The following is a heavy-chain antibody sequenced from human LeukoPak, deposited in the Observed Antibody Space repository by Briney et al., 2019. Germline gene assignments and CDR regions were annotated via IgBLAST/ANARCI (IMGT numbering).Heavy chain of an antibody. CDR1: GGSFSGYY. V-gene: IGHV4-34*01. J-gene: IGHJ4*02. CDR3: ARGARVAQGSRPIDY. CDR2: INHSGST. Sequence: SETLSLTCAVYGGSFSGYYWSWIRQPPGKGLEWIGEINHSGSTNYNPSLKSRVTISVDTSKNQFSLKLSSVTAADTAVYYCARGARVAQGSRPIDYWGQGTLVTVSS. D-gene: IGHD4-23*01.